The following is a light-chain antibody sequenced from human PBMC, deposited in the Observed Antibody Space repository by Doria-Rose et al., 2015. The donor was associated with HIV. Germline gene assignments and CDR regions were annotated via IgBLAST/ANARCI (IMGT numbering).Light chain of an antibody. Sequence: DIRLTQSPESLGMSLGERATLNCKSNQSLLYTSKNYLAWYQQKPGQPPKLLIYWASTLQSGVPARFSGSGSETDFTLTISSLEAEDVAVYYCQQYYDTPSFGPGTTVDIK. CDR2: WAS. V-gene: IGKV4-1*01. CDR1: QSLLYTSKNY. J-gene: IGKJ3*01. CDR3: QQYYDTPS.